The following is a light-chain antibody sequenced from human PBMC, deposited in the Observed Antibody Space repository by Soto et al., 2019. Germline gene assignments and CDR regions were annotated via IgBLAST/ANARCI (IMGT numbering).Light chain of an antibody. CDR1: SSDVGAYNY. CDR3: GSYAGSYSWV. CDR2: DVS. Sequence: QSALTQPRSVSGSPGQSVTISCTGTSSDVGAYNYVSWYQHHPGKAHKVMIYDVSERPSGVPDRFSGSKSDNKASLTISGLQAEDEADYYCGSYAGSYSWVFGGGTKLTVL. V-gene: IGLV2-11*01. J-gene: IGLJ3*02.